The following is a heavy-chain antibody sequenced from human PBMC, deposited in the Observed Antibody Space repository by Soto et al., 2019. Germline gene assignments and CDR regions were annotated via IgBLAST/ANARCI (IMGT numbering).Heavy chain of an antibody. J-gene: IGHJ4*02. Sequence: QVQLVESGGGVVQPGRSLRLSCAASGFTFSDYAMHWVRQAPGKGLEWVAATSYDENYKYYADSVKGRFTISRDNSKNTLFLQMNSLRTEDTAVYYCARQGGSSGIWYFDYWGQGSLVTVSS. CDR3: ARQGGSSGIWYFDY. CDR1: GFTFSDYA. CDR2: TSYDENYK. V-gene: IGHV3-30*04. D-gene: IGHD6-6*01.